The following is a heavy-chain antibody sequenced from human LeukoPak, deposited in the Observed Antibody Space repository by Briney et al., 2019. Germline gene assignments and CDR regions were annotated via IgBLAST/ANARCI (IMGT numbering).Heavy chain of an antibody. Sequence: ASVTVSCKASGYTFTSYGISWVRQAPGQGLEWMGWISAYNGNTNYAQKLQGRVTMTTDTSTSTAYMELRSLRSDDTAVYYCARVEQWLVHYYYYGMDVWGQGTTVTVSS. CDR2: ISAYNGNT. V-gene: IGHV1-18*01. CDR3: ARVEQWLVHYYYYGMDV. J-gene: IGHJ6*02. CDR1: GYTFTSYG. D-gene: IGHD6-19*01.